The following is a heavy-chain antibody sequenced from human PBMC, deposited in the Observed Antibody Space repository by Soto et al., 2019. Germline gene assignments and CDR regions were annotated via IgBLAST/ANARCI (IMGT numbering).Heavy chain of an antibody. Sequence: EVQLVESGGGLVQPGGSLRLSCAASGFAVSRNYMTWVRQAPGKGLEWVSVVHSGGSTYYADSVKDRFTISRDNSKNTVYLQMSSLRAEDTALYYCATGGSGVFDYWGQGTLVTVSS. CDR2: VHSGGST. J-gene: IGHJ4*02. CDR3: ATGGSGVFDY. CDR1: GFAVSRNY. V-gene: IGHV3-66*01. D-gene: IGHD6-19*01.